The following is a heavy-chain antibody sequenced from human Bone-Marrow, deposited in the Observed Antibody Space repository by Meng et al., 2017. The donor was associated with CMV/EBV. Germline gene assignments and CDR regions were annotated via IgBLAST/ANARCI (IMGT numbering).Heavy chain of an antibody. J-gene: IGHJ4*02. CDR1: GFTFPTYS. CDR3: ARDSEGSNGSGRSPYYFDF. D-gene: IGHD2-8*01. CDR2: ISHDGSNK. V-gene: IGHV3-30-3*01. Sequence: GESLKISCTASGFTFPTYSLHWVRQAPGKGLEWVAVISHDGSNKYYADSVKGRFTISRDNSKNKMYFQMNSLKTEDTSVYYCARDSEGSNGSGRSPYYFDFWGRGTLVTASS.